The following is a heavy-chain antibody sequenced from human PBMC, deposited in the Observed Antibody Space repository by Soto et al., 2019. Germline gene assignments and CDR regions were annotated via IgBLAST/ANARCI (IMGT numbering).Heavy chain of an antibody. CDR3: AGMGLGGKLTDL. J-gene: IGHJ4*02. CDR1: GLTFGLYW. D-gene: IGHD3-10*01. Sequence: GSLRLSSAASGLTFGLYWIWWVRQAPGKGLEWVANLKRDGSEKYFLESVKGRFTMSRDNAKNSFYLNMNNLRAEDTAVYFCAGMGLGGKLTDLWGQGTSVTGSS. CDR2: LKRDGSEK. V-gene: IGHV3-7*01.